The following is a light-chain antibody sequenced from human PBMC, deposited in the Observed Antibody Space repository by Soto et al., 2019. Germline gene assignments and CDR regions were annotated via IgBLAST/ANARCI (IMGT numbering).Light chain of an antibody. CDR1: SSDVGGYNY. CDR2: EVS. J-gene: IGLJ2*01. CDR3: SSFGGSNHVV. Sequence: QSVLTQPPSASGSPGQSVTISCTGTSSDVGGYNYVSWYQLHPGKAPKLIIYEVSKRPSGVPDRFSGSKSGNTASLTVSGLQADDEADYYCSSFGGSNHVVFGGGTQLTVL. V-gene: IGLV2-8*01.